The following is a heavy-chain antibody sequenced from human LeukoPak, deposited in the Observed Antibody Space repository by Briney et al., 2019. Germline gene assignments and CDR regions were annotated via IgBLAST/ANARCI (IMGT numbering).Heavy chain of an antibody. D-gene: IGHD3-22*01. J-gene: IGHJ4*02. CDR2: ISSNNGNT. Sequence: GSAKVSCKASGYTLTSYGLSWVRQAPGQGLEWMGWISSNNGNTNYAQKLQGRVTMTTDTSTSTAYMERRSLRSDDTAVYYCARVEVEYYDSSGYYLFDYWGQGTLVTVSS. CDR3: ARVEVEYYDSSGYYLFDY. CDR1: GYTLTSYG. V-gene: IGHV1-18*01.